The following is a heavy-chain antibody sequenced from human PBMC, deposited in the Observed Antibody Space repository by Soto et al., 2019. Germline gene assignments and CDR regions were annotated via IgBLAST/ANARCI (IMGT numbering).Heavy chain of an antibody. CDR2: IYYSGST. CDR3: ARRGRTTRDAFDI. CDR1: GGSISSSSYY. Sequence: QLQLQESGPGLVKPSETLSLTCTVSGGSISSSSYYWGWIRQPPGKGLEWIGSIYYSGSTYYNPSLTSRGTISVDTSKNQCSLKLSSVTAADTAVYYCARRGRTTRDAFDIWGQGTMVTVSS. J-gene: IGHJ3*02. V-gene: IGHV4-39*01. D-gene: IGHD4-17*01.